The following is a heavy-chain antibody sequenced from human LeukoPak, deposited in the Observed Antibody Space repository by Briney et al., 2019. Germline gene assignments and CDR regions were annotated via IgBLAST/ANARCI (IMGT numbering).Heavy chain of an antibody. V-gene: IGHV1-18*01. D-gene: IGHD3-10*01. J-gene: IGHJ6*02. CDR2: ISAYNGNT. Sequence: ASVKVSCKASGYTFTSYGISWVRQAPGQGLEWMGWISAYNGNTNHAQKLQGRVTMTTDTSTSTAYMELRSLRSDDTAVYYCAREGSGSYYYYYYGMDVWGQGTTVTVSS. CDR3: AREGSGSYYYYYYGMDV. CDR1: GYTFTSYG.